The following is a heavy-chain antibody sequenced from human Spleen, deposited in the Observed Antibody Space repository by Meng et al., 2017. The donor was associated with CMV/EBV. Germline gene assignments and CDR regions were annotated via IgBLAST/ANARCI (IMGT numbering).Heavy chain of an antibody. CDR1: GASVSSGGFS. CDR3: ARGGYTSGSGWFAP. Sequence: VSGASVSSGGFSWNWIRPHAEKGLEWIGYIYSDGRTYYNPSLKSRLAISLDTPKNQFSLNLTSVTAADTAVYYCARGGYTSGSGWFAPWGQGTLVTVSS. CDR2: IYSDGRT. V-gene: IGHV4-31*02. D-gene: IGHD1-1*01. J-gene: IGHJ5*02.